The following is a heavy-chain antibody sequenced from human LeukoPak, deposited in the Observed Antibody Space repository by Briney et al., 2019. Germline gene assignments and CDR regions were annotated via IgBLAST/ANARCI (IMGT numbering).Heavy chain of an antibody. V-gene: IGHV4-59*12. CDR3: ARGRPSALSSSWSAHYYYYMDV. Sequence: SETLSLTCTVSGGSFSSYYWSWIRQPPGKGLEWIGYIYYSGSTSYNPTLKSRVTISVDTSKNQFSLKLTSVTAADTAVYYCARGRPSALSSSWSAHYYYYMDVWGKGTTVTVSS. J-gene: IGHJ6*03. D-gene: IGHD6-6*01. CDR2: IYYSGST. CDR1: GGSFSSYY.